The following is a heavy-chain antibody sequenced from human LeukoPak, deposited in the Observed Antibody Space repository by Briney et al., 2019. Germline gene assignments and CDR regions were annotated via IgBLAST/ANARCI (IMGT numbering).Heavy chain of an antibody. CDR3: SRLIPSAQRSLHIRSKEFDS. V-gene: IGHV4-59*08. CDR2: IYNSGNA. J-gene: IGHJ4*02. CDR1: GGSLTSNI. D-gene: IGHD2-21*01. Sequence: PSETLSLTCTVSGGSLTSNIWCWVWPPPGTRLGRVGHIYNSGNADYNPSLKSRVTISLETSKSQFSLRLRSVTAADTAVYYCSRLIPSAQRSLHIRSKEFDSWGQGTLVTVSS.